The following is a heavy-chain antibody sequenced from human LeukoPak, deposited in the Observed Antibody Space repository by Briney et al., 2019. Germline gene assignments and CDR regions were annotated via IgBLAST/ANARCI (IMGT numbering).Heavy chain of an antibody. CDR1: GFTFSTYG. D-gene: IGHD6-13*01. Sequence: PGGSLRLSCAASGFTFSTYGMHWVRQAPGKGLEWVANIKQDGSEKYYVDSVKGRFTISRDNAKNSLYLQMNSLRAEDTAVYYCARGHGGIAAAGLYYYYMDVWGKGTTVTISS. CDR3: ARGHGGIAAAGLYYYYMDV. J-gene: IGHJ6*03. CDR2: IKQDGSEK. V-gene: IGHV3-7*01.